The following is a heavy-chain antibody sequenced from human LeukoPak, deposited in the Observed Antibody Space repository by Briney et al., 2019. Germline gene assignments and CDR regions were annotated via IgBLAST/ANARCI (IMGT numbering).Heavy chain of an antibody. CDR3: ASMYGSGSYYFDY. Sequence: GGSLRLSCAASGFTFSSYAMSWVRQAPGKGLEWVSAISGSGGSTYYADSVKGRFTISRDNSKNTLYLQMNSLRAEDTAVYYCASMYGSGSYYFDYWGQGTLVTVSS. J-gene: IGHJ4*02. CDR2: ISGSGGST. CDR1: GFTFSSYA. D-gene: IGHD3-10*01. V-gene: IGHV3-23*01.